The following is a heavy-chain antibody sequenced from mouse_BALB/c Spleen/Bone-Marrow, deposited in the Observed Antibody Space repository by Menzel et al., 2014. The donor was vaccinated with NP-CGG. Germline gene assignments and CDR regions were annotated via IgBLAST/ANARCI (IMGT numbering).Heavy chain of an antibody. CDR1: GYSFTEYT. Sequence: VQLQQSGPELVKPGASVKISCKTSGYSFTEYTMHWVKQRHGKSLEWIGRINPNNGGTSYNQKFKGKATLIVDKSSSTAYMELRSLTSEDSAVYYCARPGRLGRDWYFDVWGAGTTVTVSS. J-gene: IGHJ1*01. CDR3: ARPGRLGRDWYFDV. D-gene: IGHD4-1*01. V-gene: IGHV1-22*01. CDR2: INPNNGGT.